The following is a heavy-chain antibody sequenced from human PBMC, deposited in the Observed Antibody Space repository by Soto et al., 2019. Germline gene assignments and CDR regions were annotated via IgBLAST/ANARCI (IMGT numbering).Heavy chain of an antibody. CDR3: ARTTVVWSVYTQINRGFDY. CDR2: IYYSGST. D-gene: IGHD3-3*01. J-gene: IGHJ4*02. CDR1: GGSISSGGYY. Sequence: SETLSLTCTVSGGSISSGGYYWSWIRQHPGKGLEWIGYIYYSGSTYYNPSLKSQVTISVDTSKNQFSLKLSSVTAADTAVYYCARTTVVWSVYTQINRGFDYWGQETLVTVSS. V-gene: IGHV4-31*01.